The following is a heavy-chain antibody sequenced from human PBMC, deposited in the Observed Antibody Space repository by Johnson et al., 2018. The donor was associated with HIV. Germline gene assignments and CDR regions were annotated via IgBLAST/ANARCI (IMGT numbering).Heavy chain of an antibody. Sequence: VQLVEPGGGVVQPGGSLRLSCEVSGFTLSNAWMSGVRQAPGKGLEWVGRVKSKTDGGTTDYTAPVKGRFTISRDDSKNTLYLQMNSLRAEDTAVYFCAREASQQQLKVPFDIWGQGT. V-gene: IGHV3-15*01. CDR2: VKSKTDGGTT. CDR3: AREASQQQLKVPFDI. D-gene: IGHD6-13*01. J-gene: IGHJ3*02. CDR1: GFTLSNAW.